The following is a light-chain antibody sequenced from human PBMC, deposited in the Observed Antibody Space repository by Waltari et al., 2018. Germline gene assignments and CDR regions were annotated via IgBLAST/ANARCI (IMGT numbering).Light chain of an antibody. CDR2: GAS. CDR3: HQYNNWPRT. CDR1: KSVSSK. Sequence: EIVMTQSPATLSVSPGERAHLSCRASKSVSSKLAWYQQKPGQAPRLLNYGASTRATGIPARFSGSGSGTEFTLTISSLQSEDFAVYYCHQYNNWPRTFGQGTKVEIK. V-gene: IGKV3-15*01. J-gene: IGKJ1*01.